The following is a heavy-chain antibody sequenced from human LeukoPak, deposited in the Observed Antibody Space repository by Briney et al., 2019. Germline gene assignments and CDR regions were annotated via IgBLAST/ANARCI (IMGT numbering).Heavy chain of an antibody. J-gene: IGHJ4*02. V-gene: IGHV3-33*01. Sequence: GGSLRLSCAASGFTFSIYGMHWVRQAPGKGLEWVAVIWNDGSNKYYADSVKGRFTISRDNSKNTLYLQMNSLRAEDTAVYYCARIDWNDELVDYWGQGTLVTVSS. CDR3: ARIDWNDELVDY. CDR2: IWNDGSNK. CDR1: GFTFSIYG. D-gene: IGHD1-1*01.